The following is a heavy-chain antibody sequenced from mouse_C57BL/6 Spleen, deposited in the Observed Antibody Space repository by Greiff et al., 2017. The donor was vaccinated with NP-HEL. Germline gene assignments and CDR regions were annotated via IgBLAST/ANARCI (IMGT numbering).Heavy chain of an antibody. J-gene: IGHJ4*01. V-gene: IGHV1-62-2*01. Sequence: VQLQQSGAELVKPGASVKLSCKASGYTFTDYTIHWVKQRPGQGLEWIGWFYPGSGSTKYNEKFKDKATLTADTSSSTAYMVLSSLTSEDSAVYDGARHEDLAIYAMDYWGQGTSVTVSS. CDR3: ARHEDLAIYAMDY. CDR2: FYPGSGST. CDR1: GYTFTDYT.